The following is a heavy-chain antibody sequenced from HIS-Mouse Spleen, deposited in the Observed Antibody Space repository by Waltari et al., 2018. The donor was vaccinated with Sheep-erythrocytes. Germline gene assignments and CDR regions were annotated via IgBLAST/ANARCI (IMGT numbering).Heavy chain of an antibody. J-gene: IGHJ4*02. V-gene: IGHV1-2*02. CDR3: ASGVIPYGSGSYFLDY. Sequence: QVQLVQSGAEVKKPGASVKVSCKASGYTFTGYYMHWVRQAPGQGLEWMGWSKPKSGGTKDAQKFQGRVTMTRDTSISTAYMELSRLRSDDTAVYYCASGVIPYGSGSYFLDYWGQGTLVTVSS. CDR1: GYTFTGYY. D-gene: IGHD3-10*01. CDR2: SKPKSGGT.